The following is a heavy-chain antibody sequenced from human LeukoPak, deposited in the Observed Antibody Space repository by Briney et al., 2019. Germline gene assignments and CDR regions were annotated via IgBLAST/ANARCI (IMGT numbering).Heavy chain of an antibody. J-gene: IGHJ6*03. CDR1: GGSISSGDYY. CDR3: ARGSSGWQNRRGTYYYYYYMDV. CDR2: INHSGST. D-gene: IGHD6-19*01. V-gene: IGHV4-30-4*08. Sequence: EPSQTLSLTCTVSGGSISSGDYYWSWIRQPPGKGLEWIGEINHSGSTNYNPSLKSRVTISVDTSKNQFSLKLSSVTAADTAVHYCARGSSGWQNRRGTYYYYYYMDVWGKGTTVTVSS.